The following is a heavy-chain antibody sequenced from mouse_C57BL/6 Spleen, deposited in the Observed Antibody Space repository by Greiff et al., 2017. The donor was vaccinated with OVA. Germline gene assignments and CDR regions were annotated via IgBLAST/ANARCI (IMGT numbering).Heavy chain of an antibody. Sequence: VQLQQSGPGLVQPSQRLSITCTVSGFSLTSYGVHWVRQSPGKGLEWLGVIWRGGSTDYNAAFMSRLSITKDNSKSQVFFKMNSLQADDTAIYYCAKNVDYDGYYFDYWGQGTTLTVSS. D-gene: IGHD2-4*01. V-gene: IGHV2-5*01. CDR1: GFSLTSYG. CDR3: AKNVDYDGYYFDY. J-gene: IGHJ2*01. CDR2: IWRGGST.